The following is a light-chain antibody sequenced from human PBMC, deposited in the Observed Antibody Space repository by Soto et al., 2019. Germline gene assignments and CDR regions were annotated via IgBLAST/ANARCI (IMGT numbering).Light chain of an antibody. CDR1: SSNIGAGYD. J-gene: IGLJ2*01. CDR2: GNS. CDR3: QSYDSSLSCFVV. Sequence: QSVLTQPPSVSGAPGQRVTISCTGSSSNIGAGYDVHWYQQLPGTAPKLLIYGNSNRPSGVPDRFSGSKSGTSASLAITGLQADDEAYYYGQSYDSSLSCFVVFGGGTQLTVL. V-gene: IGLV1-40*01.